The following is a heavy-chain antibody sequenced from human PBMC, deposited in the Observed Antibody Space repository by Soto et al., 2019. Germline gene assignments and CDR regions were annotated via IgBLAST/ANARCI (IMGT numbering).Heavy chain of an antibody. V-gene: IGHV4-59*01. CDR1: GDSISSYY. CDR3: AKGDRIAEAGHFDY. CDR2: IYYSGST. Sequence: PSETLSLTCTVSGDSISSYYWSWIRQPPGKGLEWIGYIYYSGSTNYNPSLKSRVTISVDNSKNTLYLQMNSLRAEDTAVYYCAKGDRIAEAGHFDYWGQGTLVTVSS. J-gene: IGHJ4*02. D-gene: IGHD6-13*01.